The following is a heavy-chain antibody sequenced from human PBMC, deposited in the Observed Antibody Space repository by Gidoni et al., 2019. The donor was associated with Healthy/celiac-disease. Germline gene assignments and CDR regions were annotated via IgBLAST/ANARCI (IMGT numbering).Heavy chain of an antibody. J-gene: IGHJ2*01. Sequence: TNYNPSLKSRVTISVDTSKNQFSLKLSSVTAADTAVYYCARVATSFRGSTSRVWYFDLWGRGTLVTVSS. V-gene: IGHV4-61*02. CDR2: T. D-gene: IGHD3-10*01. CDR3: ARVATSFRGSTSRVWYFDL.